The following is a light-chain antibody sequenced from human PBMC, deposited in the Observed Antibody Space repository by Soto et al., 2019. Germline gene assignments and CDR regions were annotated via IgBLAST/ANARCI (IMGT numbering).Light chain of an antibody. V-gene: IGKV3-15*01. CDR3: QQYNNWPRT. J-gene: IGKJ5*01. Sequence: EIVMTQSPATLSVSRVERATLSCMASQSVSSNLAWYQQKPGQAPRLLIYGASTRATGIPARFSGSGSGTEFTLTISSLQSEDFAVYYCQQYNNWPRTFGQGTQLDIK. CDR2: GAS. CDR1: QSVSSN.